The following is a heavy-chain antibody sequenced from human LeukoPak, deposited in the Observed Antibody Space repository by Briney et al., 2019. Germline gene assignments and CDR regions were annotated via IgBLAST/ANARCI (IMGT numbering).Heavy chain of an antibody. CDR3: ARGLTGYFDH. D-gene: IGHD1-14*01. CDR1: GFTFSSYS. J-gene: IGHJ4*02. CDR2: ISSSSSYI. V-gene: IGHV3-21*01. Sequence: GGSLRLSCAASGFTFSSYSMNWVRQAPGKGLEWVSSISSSSSYIYYADSVKGRFTISRDNAKNSLYLQMNSLRGEDTAVYYCARGLTGYFDHWGQGTLVTVSS.